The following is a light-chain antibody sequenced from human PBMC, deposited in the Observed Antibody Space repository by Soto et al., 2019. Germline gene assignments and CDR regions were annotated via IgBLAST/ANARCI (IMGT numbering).Light chain of an antibody. V-gene: IGLV2-14*01. Sequence: QSVRTQPASVSGSPGQSITISCTGTSSDVGAFNYVSWYQQRPGKAPKLMIYEVSDRPSGVSNRFSGSKSGNTASLTISGLQAEDEADYYCSSYTSSTTAYVFGTGTKVTVL. CDR2: EVS. CDR1: SSDVGAFNY. CDR3: SSYTSSTTAYV. J-gene: IGLJ1*01.